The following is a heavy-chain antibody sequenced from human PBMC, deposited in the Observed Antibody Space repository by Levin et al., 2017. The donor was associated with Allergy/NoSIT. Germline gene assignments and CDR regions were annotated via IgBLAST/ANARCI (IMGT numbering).Heavy chain of an antibody. V-gene: IGHV3-30-3*01. CDR1: GFTFSSYA. Sequence: PGGSLRLSCAASGFTFSSYAMHWVRQAPGKGLEWVAVISYDGSNKYYADSVKGRFTISRDNSKNTLYLQMNSLRAEDTAVYYCARDVGGVVVATSGYYMDVWGKGTTVTVSS. CDR2: ISYDGSNK. J-gene: IGHJ6*03. CDR3: ARDVGGVVVATSGYYMDV. D-gene: IGHD2-15*01.